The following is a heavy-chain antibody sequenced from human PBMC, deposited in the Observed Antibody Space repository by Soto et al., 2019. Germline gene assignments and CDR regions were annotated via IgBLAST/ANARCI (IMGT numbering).Heavy chain of an antibody. J-gene: IGHJ4*02. CDR3: ARDAQGTPDS. V-gene: IGHV3-72*01. CDR1: GFTFSDYY. Sequence: GGSLRLSCAASGFTFSDYYMNWVRQAPGKGLEWVGRIRNKAKSYTTEYGASVKVRFTISRDDSKNSLYLQMNSLKTEDTAVYHCARDAQGTPDSWGQGTLVTVSS. CDR2: IRNKAKSYTT. D-gene: IGHD1-7*01.